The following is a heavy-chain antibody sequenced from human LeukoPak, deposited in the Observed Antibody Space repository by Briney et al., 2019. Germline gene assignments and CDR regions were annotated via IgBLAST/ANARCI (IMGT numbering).Heavy chain of an antibody. J-gene: IGHJ4*02. Sequence: GGSLRLSCAASGFTFSSYATSWVRQAPGKGLEWVSAISGSGGSTSSADFVTGRFTISRDNSKNALYLQMNSLRAEDTAVYYCAKDRGSGYFYAVDYWGQGTLVTVSS. CDR2: ISGSGGST. CDR1: GFTFSSYA. D-gene: IGHD3-22*01. V-gene: IGHV3-23*01. CDR3: AKDRGSGYFYAVDY.